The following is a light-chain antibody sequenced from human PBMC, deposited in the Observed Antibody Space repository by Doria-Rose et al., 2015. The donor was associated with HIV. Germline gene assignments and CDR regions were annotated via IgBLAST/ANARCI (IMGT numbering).Light chain of an antibody. CDR3: QVWDYTSDHPGYV. Sequence: VLTQPPSLSVAPGKTARISCGAINIGSKSVHWYQQKPGQAPILVISYDSDRPSGIPERFSGSNSANTATLTISRVEAGDEADYFCQVWDYTSDHPGYVFGTGTKVTVL. V-gene: IGLV3-21*04. J-gene: IGLJ1*01. CDR2: YDS. CDR1: NIGSKS.